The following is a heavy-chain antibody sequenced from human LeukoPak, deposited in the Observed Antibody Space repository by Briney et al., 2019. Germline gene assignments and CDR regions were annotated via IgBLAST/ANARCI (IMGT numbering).Heavy chain of an antibody. CDR1: GGSISSGNYC. CDR3: AREGDTGNFDY. Sequence: KPSQTLSLTCTVSGGSISSGNYCWSWIRQPPGKGLEWIGYIYYSGSTNYNPSLKSRVTISVDTSKNQFSLKLSSVTAADTAVYYCAREGDTGNFDYWGQGTLVTVSS. J-gene: IGHJ4*02. CDR2: IYYSGST. V-gene: IGHV4-61*01. D-gene: IGHD2-21*02.